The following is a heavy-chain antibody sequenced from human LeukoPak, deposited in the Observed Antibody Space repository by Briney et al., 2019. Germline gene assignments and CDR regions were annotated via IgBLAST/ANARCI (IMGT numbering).Heavy chain of an antibody. D-gene: IGHD1-26*01. CDR3: ARGGRGSYPSYYYGMDV. CDR1: GGSSSGYY. V-gene: IGHV4-34*01. CDR2: INHSGST. Sequence: PSETLSLTCAVYGGSSSGYYWSWIRQPPGKGLEWIGEINHSGSTNYNPSLKSRVTISVDTSKNQFSLKLSSVTAADTAVYYCARGGRGSYPSYYYGMDVWGQGTTVTVSS. J-gene: IGHJ6*02.